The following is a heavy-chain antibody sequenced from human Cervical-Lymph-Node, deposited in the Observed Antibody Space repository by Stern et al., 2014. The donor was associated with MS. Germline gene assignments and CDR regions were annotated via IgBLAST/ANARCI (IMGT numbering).Heavy chain of an antibody. CDR3: ARSPPYYEFWNDYYYFDY. J-gene: IGHJ4*02. CDR1: GFSLSTSGMR. D-gene: IGHD3-3*01. CDR2: IDWDDDK. Sequence: QVTLRESGPALVKPTQTLTLTCTFSGFSLSTSGMRVSWIRKPPGNALEWLARIDWDDDKFYSTSLKTRLTISKDTSKNQVVLTMTNMDPVDTATYYCARSPPYYEFWNDYYYFDYWGQGTLVAVSS. V-gene: IGHV2-70*04.